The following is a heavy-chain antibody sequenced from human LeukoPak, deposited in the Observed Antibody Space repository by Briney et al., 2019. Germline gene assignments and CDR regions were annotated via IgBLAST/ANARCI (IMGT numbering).Heavy chain of an antibody. CDR1: GFTFSSYA. J-gene: IGHJ4*02. V-gene: IGHV3-23*01. D-gene: IGHD3-10*01. CDR3: AKGSGSYYDPFDY. Sequence: GGSLRLSCAASGFTFSSYAMSWVRQAPGKGLEWVSVISGSGGTTSYADSVKGRFTISRDNSKNTLYLQMNSLRAEDTAIYYCAKGSGSYYDPFDYWGQGTLVTVSS. CDR2: ISGSGGTT.